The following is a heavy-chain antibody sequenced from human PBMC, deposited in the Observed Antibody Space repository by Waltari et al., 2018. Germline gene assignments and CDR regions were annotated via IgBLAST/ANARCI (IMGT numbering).Heavy chain of an antibody. J-gene: IGHJ4*02. CDR3: ARTHDILTGYEYYFDY. Sequence: QVQLVQSGAEVKKPGASVKVSCKASGYTFPSYAMHWVRQAPGKRLEWMGWSHAGNGNTKYSQKFQGRVTITRDTSASTAYMELSSLRSEDTAVYYCARTHDILTGYEYYFDYWGQGTLVTVSS. CDR2: SHAGNGNT. D-gene: IGHD3-9*01. V-gene: IGHV1-3*01. CDR1: GYTFPSYA.